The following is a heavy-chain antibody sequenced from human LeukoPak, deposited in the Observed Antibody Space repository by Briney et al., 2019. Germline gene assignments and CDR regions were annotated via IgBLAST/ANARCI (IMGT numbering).Heavy chain of an antibody. CDR3: ATHPYCGGDCYGDY. J-gene: IGHJ4*02. CDR1: GGSFSGYY. V-gene: IGHV4-34*01. Sequence: SETLSLTCGVYGGSFSGYYWSWIRQPPGKGLEWIGEINHSGSTKYNPSLKSRVTISVDTSKNQLSLKLSSVTAADTAVYYCATHPYCGGDCYGDYWGQGTLVTVSS. D-gene: IGHD2-21*02. CDR2: INHSGST.